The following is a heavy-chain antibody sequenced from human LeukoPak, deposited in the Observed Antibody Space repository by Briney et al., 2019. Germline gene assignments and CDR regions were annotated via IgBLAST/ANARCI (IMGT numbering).Heavy chain of an antibody. D-gene: IGHD3-22*01. Sequence: PGRSLRLSCAASGFTFSSYAMHWVRQAPGKGLEWVAVISYDGSNKYYADSVKGRFTISRDNSKNTLYLQMNSLRAEDTAVYYCARVMYYHDSSGYSDAFDIWGQGTMVTVSS. V-gene: IGHV3-30-3*01. J-gene: IGHJ3*02. CDR1: GFTFSSYA. CDR3: ARVMYYHDSSGYSDAFDI. CDR2: ISYDGSNK.